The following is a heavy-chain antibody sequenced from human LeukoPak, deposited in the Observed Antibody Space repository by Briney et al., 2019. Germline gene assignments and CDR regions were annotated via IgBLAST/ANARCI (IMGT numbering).Heavy chain of an antibody. J-gene: IGHJ4*02. Sequence: SETLSLTCAVYRESFSGYYRSWISQPPGKGLEWIGEINHSGSTNYNPSLKSRVTISVDTSKNQFSLKLSSVTAADTAVYYCARLKYYGSGNLYYFDYWGQGTLVTVSS. V-gene: IGHV4-34*01. CDR2: INHSGST. D-gene: IGHD3-10*01. CDR1: RESFSGYY. CDR3: ARLKYYGSGNLYYFDY.